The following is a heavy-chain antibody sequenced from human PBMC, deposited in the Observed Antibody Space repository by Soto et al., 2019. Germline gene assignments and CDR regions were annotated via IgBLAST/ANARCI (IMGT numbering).Heavy chain of an antibody. J-gene: IGHJ4*02. CDR1: GYXFTNYW. V-gene: IGHV5-51*01. Sequence: PXEXLKISCKCSGYXFTNYWVGWVRHMPGKGLESMGIIYPGYSDTRYSPSFRGQVTISADKSINTAYLQWSSLSSSDTAMYYCARLRGREGFLSDYWGQGTLVTVSS. CDR3: ARLRGREGFLSDY. CDR2: IYPGYSDT.